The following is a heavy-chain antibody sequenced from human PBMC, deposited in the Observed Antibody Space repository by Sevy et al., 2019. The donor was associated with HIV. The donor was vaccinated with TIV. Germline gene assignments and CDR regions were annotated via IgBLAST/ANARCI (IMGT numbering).Heavy chain of an antibody. J-gene: IGHJ4*02. D-gene: IGHD3-22*01. CDR2: ISGYDGKT. CDR3: ARDRKVYDSSFGRADF. Sequence: ASVKVSCRASGYTFTSYGISWVRQAPGKGLEWLGWISGYDGKTNYAQKVQGRVTKNKDTLTTTAYLEIRGLRMDDTAVYYCARDRKVYDSSFGRADFWAQGTLVTVSS. V-gene: IGHV1-18*01. CDR1: GYTFTSYG.